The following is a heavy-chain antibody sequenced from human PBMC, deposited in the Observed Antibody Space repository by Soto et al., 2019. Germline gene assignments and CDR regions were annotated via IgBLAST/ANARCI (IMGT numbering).Heavy chain of an antibody. Sequence: PSETLSLTCTVFGGSISSRLYYWDWIRQPPGKGLEWIGNIYFSGSTYYNPSLRSRVSISVDPSNNQFSLELSSVTAADTAVYVCGRHSPDDYSHGGSGIPGSWGPGTLVTAPQ. V-gene: IGHV4-39*01. CDR1: GGSISSRLYY. J-gene: IGHJ4*02. CDR2: IYFSGST. CDR3: GRHSPDDYSHGGSGIPGS. D-gene: IGHD4-4*01.